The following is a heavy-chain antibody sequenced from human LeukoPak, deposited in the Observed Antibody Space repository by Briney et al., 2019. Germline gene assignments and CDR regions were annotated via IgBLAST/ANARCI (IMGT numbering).Heavy chain of an antibody. V-gene: IGHV1-46*01. CDR1: GYTFTTYY. CDR3: ARAIERGRRFDY. D-gene: IGHD5-24*01. CDR2: INPSGGSA. Sequence: ASVKASCRTSGYTFTTYYVHWVRQAPGQGLEWMGVINPSGGSASYAQNFQGRVAMTRDTSTITVDMELSSLISDDTAIYYCARAIERGRRFDYWGQGTLVTVSS. J-gene: IGHJ4*02.